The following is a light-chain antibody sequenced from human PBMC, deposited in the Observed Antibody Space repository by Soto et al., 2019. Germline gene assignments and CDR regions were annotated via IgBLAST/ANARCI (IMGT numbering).Light chain of an antibody. CDR1: RDVGSD. CDR2: AAS. Sequence: QMTQSPSSLSASVGEKIIITCRASRDVGSDVSWYQQKPGQAPKLLIYAASNLYTGVPSRFSGSSSGTEFTRPIRSLQPEDFASYYWLQDYGDSWTLGQGTTVDTK. V-gene: IGKV1-6*01. J-gene: IGKJ1*01. CDR3: LQDYGDSWT.